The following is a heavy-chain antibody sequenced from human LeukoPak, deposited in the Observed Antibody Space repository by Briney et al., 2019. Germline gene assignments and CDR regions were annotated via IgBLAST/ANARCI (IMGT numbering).Heavy chain of an antibody. Sequence: SETLSLTCAVYVGSFSGYYWSWIRQPPGKGLEWIGEINHSGSTNYNPSLKSRASTSVVTSKNQFSLKLTSVTAADTAVYYCARQREGYFDLWGRGTRVTVSS. V-gene: IGHV4-34*01. CDR2: INHSGST. CDR3: ARQREGYFDL. CDR1: VGSFSGYY. J-gene: IGHJ2*01.